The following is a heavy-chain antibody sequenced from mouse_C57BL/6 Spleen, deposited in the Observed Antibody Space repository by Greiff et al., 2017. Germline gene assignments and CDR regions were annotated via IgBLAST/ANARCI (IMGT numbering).Heavy chain of an antibody. Sequence: QVQLQQPGAELVMPGASVKLSCKASGYTFTSYWMHWVKQRPGQGLEWIGEIDPSDSYTNYNQKFKGKSTLTVDKSSSTAYMQLSSLTSEDSAVXYCARSGGSSYWYFDVWGTGTTVTVSS. CDR3: ARSGGSSYWYFDV. J-gene: IGHJ1*03. V-gene: IGHV1-69*01. CDR1: GYTFTSYW. CDR2: IDPSDSYT. D-gene: IGHD1-1*01.